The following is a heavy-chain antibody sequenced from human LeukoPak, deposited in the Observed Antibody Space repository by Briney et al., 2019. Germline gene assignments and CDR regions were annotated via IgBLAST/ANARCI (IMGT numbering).Heavy chain of an antibody. D-gene: IGHD5-18*01. Sequence: SGPTLVNPTQTLTLTCTFSGFSLGTSGMCVSWIRQPPGKALEWLARIDWDDDKYYSTSLKTRLTISKDTSKNQVVLTMTNMDPVDTATYYCARIQCGYSYGIYYFDYWGQGTLVTVSS. J-gene: IGHJ4*02. CDR2: IDWDDDK. CDR3: ARIQCGYSYGIYYFDY. V-gene: IGHV2-70*11. CDR1: GFSLGTSGMC.